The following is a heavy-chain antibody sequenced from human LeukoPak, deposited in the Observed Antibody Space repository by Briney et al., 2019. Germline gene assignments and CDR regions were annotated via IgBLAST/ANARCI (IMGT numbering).Heavy chain of an antibody. D-gene: IGHD5-24*01. CDR1: GYTFTVYY. CDR2: INPNSGGT. V-gene: IGHV1-2*02. J-gene: IGHJ4*02. CDR3: ARDGGPRRWLQLEGFDY. Sequence: ASVKVSCKASGYTFTVYYMHWVRQAPGQGLEWMGGINPNSGGTNYAQKFQGRVTMNRDTSISTSYMELSRLRSDDTAVYYCARDGGPRRWLQLEGFDYWGQGTLVTVSS.